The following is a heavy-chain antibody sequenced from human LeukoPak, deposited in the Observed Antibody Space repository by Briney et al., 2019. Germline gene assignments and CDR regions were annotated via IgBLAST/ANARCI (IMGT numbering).Heavy chain of an antibody. CDR2: IYYSGST. J-gene: IGHJ6*02. CDR1: GDSISSYY. Sequence: SETLSLTCTVSGDSISSYYWSWIRQPPGKGLERIGYIYYSGSTNYNPSLKSRVTISVDTSKNQFSLKLSSVTAADTAVYYCARDRYYYGSGRPPYYYGMDVWGQGTTVTVSS. V-gene: IGHV4-59*01. CDR3: ARDRYYYGSGRPPYYYGMDV. D-gene: IGHD3-10*01.